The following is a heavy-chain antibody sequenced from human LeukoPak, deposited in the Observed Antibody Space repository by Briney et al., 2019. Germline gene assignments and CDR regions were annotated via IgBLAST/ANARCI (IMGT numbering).Heavy chain of an antibody. CDR3: ARAERYSSGWKGVDYFDY. CDR1: GFTFDDYA. J-gene: IGHJ4*02. V-gene: IGHV3-9*01. CDR2: ISWNSGSI. D-gene: IGHD6-19*01. Sequence: GGSLRLSCAASGFTFDDYAMHWVRQAPGKGLEWVSGISWNSGSIGYADSVKGRFTISRDNAKNSLYLQMNSLRAEDTAVYYCARAERYSSGWKGVDYFDYWGQGTLVTVSS.